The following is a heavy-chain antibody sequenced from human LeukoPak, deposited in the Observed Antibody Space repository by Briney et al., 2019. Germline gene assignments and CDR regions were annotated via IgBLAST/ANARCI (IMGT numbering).Heavy chain of an antibody. CDR1: GGSISSSNW. CDR3: ARDPGEYYYYGMDV. D-gene: IGHD7-27*01. J-gene: IGHJ6*02. V-gene: IGHV4-4*02. CDR2: IYHSGST. Sequence: SGTLSLTCAISGGSISSSNWWSWVRQPPGKGLEWIGEIYHSGSTNYNPSPKSRVTISVDKSKNQFSLKLSSVTAADTAVYYCARDPGEYYYYGMDVWGQGTTVTVSS.